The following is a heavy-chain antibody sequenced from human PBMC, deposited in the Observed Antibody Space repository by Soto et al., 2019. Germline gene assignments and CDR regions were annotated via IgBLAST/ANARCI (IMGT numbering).Heavy chain of an antibody. J-gene: IGHJ4*02. V-gene: IGHV4-59*01. D-gene: IGHD3-10*01. Sequence: SETLSLTCTVSGGSISSYYWSWIRQPPGKGLEWIGYIYYSGSTNYNPSLKSRVTISVDTSKNQFSLKLSSVSAADTAVYYCARGRTGGVIIDPLDYWGRGTLVTVSS. CDR2: IYYSGST. CDR3: ARGRTGGVIIDPLDY. CDR1: GGSISSYY.